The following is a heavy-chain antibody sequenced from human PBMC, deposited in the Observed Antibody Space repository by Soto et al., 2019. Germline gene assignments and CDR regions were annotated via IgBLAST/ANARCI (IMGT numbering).Heavy chain of an antibody. J-gene: IGHJ4*02. V-gene: IGHV1-69*06. CDR2: IIPIFGTA. CDR3: ATLGGTAMVKIDY. CDR1: GGTFSSYA. D-gene: IGHD5-18*01. Sequence: QVQLVQSGAEVEKPGSSVKVSCKASGGTFSSYAISWVRQAAGQGLEWMGGIIPIFGTANYAQKFQGRVTVSPDKSTSTAYMELSSLRSEDTAVYYCATLGGTAMVKIDYWGQGTLVTVSS.